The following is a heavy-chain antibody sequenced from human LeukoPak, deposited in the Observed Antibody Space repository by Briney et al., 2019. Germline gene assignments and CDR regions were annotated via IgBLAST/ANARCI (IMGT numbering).Heavy chain of an antibody. CDR3: ARGFPDLGY. CDR2: INHSGST. Sequence: PSETLSLTCAVYGGSFSGYYWSWIRQPPGKGLEWIGEINHSGSTNYNPSLKSRVTISVDTSKNQFSLKLSSATAADTAVYYCARGFPDLGYWGQGTLVTVSS. D-gene: IGHD1-14*01. CDR1: GGSFSGYY. V-gene: IGHV4-34*01. J-gene: IGHJ4*02.